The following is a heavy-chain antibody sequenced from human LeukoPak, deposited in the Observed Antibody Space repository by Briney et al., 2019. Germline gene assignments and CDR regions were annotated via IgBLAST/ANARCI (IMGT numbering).Heavy chain of an antibody. CDR2: ISSSSSTI. J-gene: IGHJ4*02. V-gene: IGHV3-48*01. Sequence: PGGSLRLSCAASGFTFSSYSMNWVRQAPGKGLEWVSYISSSSSTIYYADSVKGRFTIFRDNAKNSLYLQMNSLRAEDTAVYYCAREGIHYDRTFDYWGQGTLVTVSS. CDR3: AREGIHYDRTFDY. CDR1: GFTFSSYS. D-gene: IGHD3-22*01.